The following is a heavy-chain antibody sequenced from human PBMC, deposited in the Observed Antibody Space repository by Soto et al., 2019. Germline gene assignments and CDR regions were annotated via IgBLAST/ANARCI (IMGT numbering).Heavy chain of an antibody. D-gene: IGHD3-22*01. V-gene: IGHV4-59*08. Sequence: QVQLQESGPGLAKPSETLSLTCTVSGGSIDSYYWTWIRQPPGKGLEWIGYVYYTGTTTYSPSLKGRVTISVDTSMNQISLKLSSVTAADTAFYYCARLGGYYQSLDTWGQGTLVTVSS. J-gene: IGHJ5*02. CDR2: VYYTGTT. CDR3: ARLGGYYQSLDT. CDR1: GGSIDSYY.